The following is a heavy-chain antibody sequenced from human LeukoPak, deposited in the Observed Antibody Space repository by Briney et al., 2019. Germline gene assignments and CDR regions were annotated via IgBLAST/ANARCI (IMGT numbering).Heavy chain of an antibody. J-gene: IGHJ5*02. Sequence: GGPLSLSCAASGSPFSDNIMSWIRQAPGKGLEWVSYISSSGSTIYYADSVKGRFTISRDNAKNSLYLQMNSLRAEDTAVHYCARARSPHNWFDPWGQGTLVTVSS. V-gene: IGHV3-11*01. CDR2: ISSSGSTI. CDR1: GSPFSDNI. CDR3: ARARSPHNWFDP.